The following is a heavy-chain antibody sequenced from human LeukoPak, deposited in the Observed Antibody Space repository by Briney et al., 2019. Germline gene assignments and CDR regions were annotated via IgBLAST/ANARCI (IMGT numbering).Heavy chain of an antibody. D-gene: IGHD3-10*01. CDR1: GGSIMSSSYY. Sequence: SETLSLTCTVSGGSIMSSSYYWGWIRQPPGKGLEWIGSIYYSGSTYYNPSLKSRVTISVDTSKNQFSLKLSSVTAADTAVYYCARHGYGSGIRIIDYWGQGTLVTVSS. J-gene: IGHJ4*02. V-gene: IGHV4-39*01. CDR2: IYYSGST. CDR3: ARHGYGSGIRIIDY.